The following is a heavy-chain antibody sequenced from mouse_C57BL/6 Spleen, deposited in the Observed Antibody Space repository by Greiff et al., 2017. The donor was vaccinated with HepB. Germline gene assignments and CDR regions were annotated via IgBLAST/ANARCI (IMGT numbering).Heavy chain of an antibody. CDR3: TVIYYDYDVDAAMDY. J-gene: IGHJ4*01. V-gene: IGHV1-15*01. CDR2: IDPETGGT. CDR1: GYTFTDYE. Sequence: VQLQQSGAELVRPGASVTLSCKASGYTFTDYEMHWVKQTPVHGLEWIGAIDPETGGTAYNQKFKGKAILTADKSSSTAYMELRSLTSEDSAVYDCTVIYYDYDVDAAMDYWGQGTSVTVSS. D-gene: IGHD2-4*01.